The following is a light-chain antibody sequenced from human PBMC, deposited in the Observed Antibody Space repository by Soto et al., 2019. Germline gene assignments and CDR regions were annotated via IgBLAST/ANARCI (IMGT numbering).Light chain of an antibody. CDR2: DVT. Sequence: QSVLTQPASVSGSPGQSITISCTGTSSDVGGYNYVSWYQQQPGKAPKFMIYDVTNRPSGVSNRFSGSKSGNTASLTISGLQAEDEADYYCCSYTTSNTRQMVFGTGIKVTVL. CDR1: SSDVGGYNY. CDR3: CSYTTSNTRQMV. V-gene: IGLV2-14*01. J-gene: IGLJ1*01.